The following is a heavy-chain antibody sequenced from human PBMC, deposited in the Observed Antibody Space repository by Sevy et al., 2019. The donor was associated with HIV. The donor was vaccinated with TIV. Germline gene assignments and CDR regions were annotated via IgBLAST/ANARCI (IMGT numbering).Heavy chain of an antibody. V-gene: IGHV3-23*01. CDR1: GFTFSSYA. J-gene: IGHJ4*02. CDR3: AKVRLGDYYGSGSYYPDYYFDY. D-gene: IGHD3-10*01. Sequence: GGSLRLSCAASGFTFSSYAMSWVRQAPGKGLEWVSAISGSGGSTYYAHSVKGRFTISRDNSKNTLYLQMNSLRAEDTAVYYCAKVRLGDYYGSGSYYPDYYFDYWGQGTLVTVSS. CDR2: ISGSGGST.